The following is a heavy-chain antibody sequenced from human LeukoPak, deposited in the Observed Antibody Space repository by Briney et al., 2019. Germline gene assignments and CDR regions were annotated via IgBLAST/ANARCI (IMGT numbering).Heavy chain of an antibody. CDR1: GFTVRSNY. CDR3: ARDLYSSSSFAPLRY. Sequence: GGSLRLSCAASGFTVRSNYMSWVRQAPGKGLEWVSVIYSGGSTYYADSVKGRFTISRDNSKNTLYLQMNSLRAEDTAVYYCARDLYSSSSFAPLRYWGQGTLVTVSS. V-gene: IGHV3-66*02. J-gene: IGHJ4*02. CDR2: IYSGGST. D-gene: IGHD6-6*01.